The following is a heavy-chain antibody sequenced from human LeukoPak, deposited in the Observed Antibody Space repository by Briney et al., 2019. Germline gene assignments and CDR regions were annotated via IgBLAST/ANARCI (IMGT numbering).Heavy chain of an antibody. V-gene: IGHV3-23*01. D-gene: IGHD1-26*01. J-gene: IGHJ4*02. CDR1: GFTFSNYA. CDR3: AKEYSGNYYYFDY. Sequence: GGSLRLSCAASGFTFSNYAMSWVRQAPGKGLEWVSVISTSGGSTYYADSVKGRFTISRDNSKNTLYLQMNSLRAEDTAVYYCAKEYSGNYYYFDYWGQGTRVTVSS. CDR2: ISTSGGST.